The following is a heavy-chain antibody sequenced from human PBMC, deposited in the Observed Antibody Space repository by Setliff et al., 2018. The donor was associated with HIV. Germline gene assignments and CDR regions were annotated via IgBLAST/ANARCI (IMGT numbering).Heavy chain of an antibody. V-gene: IGHV4-34*01. D-gene: IGHD1-20*01. J-gene: IGHJ4*01. CDR3: ARSRALATSNWSPFDY. Sequence: SETLSLTCAVYGGSFSGYFWSWIRQSPGKGLQWIGEINHSGSTTYNPSLKSRVTISVDTSKNQFSLKLSAVTAADTALYYCARSRALATSNWSPFDYWGHGNQVTVSS. CDR2: INHSGST. CDR1: GGSFSGYF.